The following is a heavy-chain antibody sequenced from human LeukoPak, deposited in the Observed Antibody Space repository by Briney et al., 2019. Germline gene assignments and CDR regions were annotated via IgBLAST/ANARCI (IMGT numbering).Heavy chain of an antibody. CDR1: GFTFSSYE. CDR3: ASEDIVATRIPFDY. Sequence: GGSLRLSCAASGFTFSSYEMNWVRQAPGQGLEWVSYMSSSSGTIDYAESVKGRFTISRDNARNSPYPQMNSLRAEDTAVYYCASEDIVATRIPFDYWGQGTLVTVSS. D-gene: IGHD5-12*01. J-gene: IGHJ4*02. CDR2: MSSSSGTI. V-gene: IGHV3-48*03.